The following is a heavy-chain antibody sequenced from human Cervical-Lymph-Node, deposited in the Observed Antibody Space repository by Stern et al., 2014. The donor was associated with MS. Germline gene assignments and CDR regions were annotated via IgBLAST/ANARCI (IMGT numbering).Heavy chain of an antibody. J-gene: IGHJ6*02. D-gene: IGHD2-2*01. CDR1: GFTFDGFA. CDR2: IRWDCINI. Sequence: EVQLVDSGGGLVQPCRSLRLSCIASGFTFDGFAMHWVRQAPGKGLDWVSVIRWDCINIRYADSVRCRCAISRDNAKNSLYLQMNSLRDEDTALYYCTRQGEYCNGTSCHAGGFGGYCGMDVWGQGTTVTVSS. CDR3: TRQGEYCNGTSCHAGGFGGYCGMDV. V-gene: IGHV3-9*01.